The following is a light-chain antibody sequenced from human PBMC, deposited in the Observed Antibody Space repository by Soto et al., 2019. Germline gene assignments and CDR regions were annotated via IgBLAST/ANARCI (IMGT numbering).Light chain of an antibody. CDR3: QQYNSYS. CDR1: QGIAKS. CDR2: SAS. V-gene: IGKV1-27*01. J-gene: IGKJ1*01. Sequence: DIQMTQSPSSLSASVGDRVTITCRASQGIAKSLAWYQQKPGKAPKLLIYSASTLQSGVPSRFSGSGSGTDFTLTISSLQPDDFATYYCQQYNSYSFGQGTKVDIK.